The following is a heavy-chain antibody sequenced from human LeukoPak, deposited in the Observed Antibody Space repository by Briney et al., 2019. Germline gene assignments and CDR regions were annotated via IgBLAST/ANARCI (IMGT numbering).Heavy chain of an antibody. D-gene: IGHD2-2*01. V-gene: IGHV4-4*07. CDR3: ARVRSLPAAMGGDWFDP. CDR2: IYTSGST. J-gene: IGHJ5*02. Sequence: SETLSLTCTVSGGSISSYYWSWIRQPAGKGLEWIGRIYTSGSTNYNPSLKSRVTMSVDTSKNQFSLKLSSVTATDTAVYYCARVRSLPAAMGGDWFDPWGQGTLVTVSS. CDR1: GGSISSYY.